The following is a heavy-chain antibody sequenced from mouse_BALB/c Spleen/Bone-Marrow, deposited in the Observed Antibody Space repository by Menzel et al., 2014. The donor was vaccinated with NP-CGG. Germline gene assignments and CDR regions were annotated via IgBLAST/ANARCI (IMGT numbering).Heavy chain of an antibody. CDR2: IWAGGTT. D-gene: IGHD2-4*01. J-gene: IGHJ4*01. V-gene: IGHV2-9*02. CDR3: ARGDYDYAMDY. CDR1: GFSLPRFG. Sequence: VQRVESGPGLVAPSQSLSITCTVSGFSLPRFGVHWVRQPPGKGLECLGIIWAGGTTNYNSALMSRLSISKDNSKSQVFLKMNSLQTDDTAMYYCARGDYDYAMDYWGQGTSVTVSS.